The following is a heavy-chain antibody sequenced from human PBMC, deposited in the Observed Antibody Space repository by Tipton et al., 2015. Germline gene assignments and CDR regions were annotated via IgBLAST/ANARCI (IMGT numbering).Heavy chain of an antibody. Sequence: PGLVKPSETLSLICSVSGSSVSSGNYYWGWIRQPPGKGLEWIGYIYYSGTTNYNPSLKSRVTTSVDTSKNQFFLNLSSVTAADTAVYYCARIRGRYVMDYWGQGTLVTVSS. J-gene: IGHJ4*02. V-gene: IGHV4-61*01. D-gene: IGHD3-16*01. CDR1: GSSVSSGNYY. CDR3: ARIRGRYVMDY. CDR2: IYYSGTT.